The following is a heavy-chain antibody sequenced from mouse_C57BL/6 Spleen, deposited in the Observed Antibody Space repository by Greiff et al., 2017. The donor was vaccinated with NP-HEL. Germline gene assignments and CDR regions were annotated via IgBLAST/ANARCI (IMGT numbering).Heavy chain of an antibody. Sequence: QVHVKQSGAELVRPGASVTLSCKASGYTFTDYEMHWVKQTPVHGLEWIGAIDPETGGTAYNQKFKGKAILTADKSSSTAYMELRSLTSEDSAVYYCTRKEERLFCDYWGQGTTLTVSS. CDR3: TRKEERLFCDY. J-gene: IGHJ2*01. D-gene: IGHD3-2*02. CDR2: IDPETGGT. V-gene: IGHV1-15*01. CDR1: GYTFTDYE.